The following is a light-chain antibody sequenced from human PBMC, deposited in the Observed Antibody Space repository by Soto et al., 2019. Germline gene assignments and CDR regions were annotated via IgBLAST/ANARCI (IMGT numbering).Light chain of an antibody. CDR2: EVS. CDR1: SSDVGGYNY. J-gene: IGLJ1*01. V-gene: IGLV2-8*01. Sequence: QSALTQPPSESGSPGQSVTISCTGTSSDVGGYNYVSWYQQHPGKAPKLMIYEVSKRPSGVPDRFSGSKSGNTASLTVSGLQAEDEADYYCSSYAGSNSQVFGTGTKLTVL. CDR3: SSYAGSNSQV.